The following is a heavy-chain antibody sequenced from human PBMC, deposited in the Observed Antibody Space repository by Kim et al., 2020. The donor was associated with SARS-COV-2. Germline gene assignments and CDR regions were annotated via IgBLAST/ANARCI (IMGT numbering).Heavy chain of an antibody. J-gene: IGHJ4*02. D-gene: IGHD5-18*01. CDR3: AADNYGYSYGYETVGY. Sequence: SVKVSCKASGFTFTSSAVQWVRQARGQRLEWIGWIVVGSGNTNYAQKFQERVTITRDMSTSTAYMELSSLRSEDTAVYYCAADNYGYSYGYETVGYWGQGTLVTVSS. V-gene: IGHV1-58*01. CDR2: IVVGSGNT. CDR1: GFTFTSSA.